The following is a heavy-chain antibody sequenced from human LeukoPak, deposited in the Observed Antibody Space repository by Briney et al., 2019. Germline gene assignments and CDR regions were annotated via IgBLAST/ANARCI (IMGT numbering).Heavy chain of an antibody. Sequence: SETLSLTCAVSGGSINSNNWWSWVRQPPGKGLEWIGEIYHSGSTNYNPSLKSRVTMSVDTSKNQFSLKLSSVTAADTAVYYCARLSTVTTSFDYWGQGTLVTVSS. V-gene: IGHV4-4*02. CDR1: GGSINSNNW. CDR3: ARLSTVTTSFDY. D-gene: IGHD4-17*01. CDR2: IYHSGST. J-gene: IGHJ4*02.